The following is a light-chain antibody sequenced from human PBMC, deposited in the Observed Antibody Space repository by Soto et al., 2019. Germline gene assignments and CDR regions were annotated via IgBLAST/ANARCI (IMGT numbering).Light chain of an antibody. J-gene: IGLJ2*01. Sequence: QSALTQPPSETGAPGQRVTISCPGSNSNIGAGYDVHWYRQFPGKAPKLLIYGNINRPSGVPDRFSGSKSGTSASLAITGLQAEDEAHYYCHSFDSRLIGLLFGGGTKVTVL. CDR2: GNI. CDR3: HSFDSRLIGLL. CDR1: NSNIGAGYD. V-gene: IGLV1-40*01.